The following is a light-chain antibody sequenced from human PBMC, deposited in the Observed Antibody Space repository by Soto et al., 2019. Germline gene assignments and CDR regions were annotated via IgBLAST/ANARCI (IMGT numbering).Light chain of an antibody. Sequence: EIVLTQSPVTLSLSPGERATLSCRANQSVTTYLAWYQQKPGQAPRLLIYDATNRATGIPARFSGSGSGTDFTLTISSLQPEDFAVYYCQQRSNWPPRITFGQGTRLEIK. CDR2: DAT. CDR1: QSVTTY. V-gene: IGKV3-11*01. CDR3: QQRSNWPPRIT. J-gene: IGKJ5*01.